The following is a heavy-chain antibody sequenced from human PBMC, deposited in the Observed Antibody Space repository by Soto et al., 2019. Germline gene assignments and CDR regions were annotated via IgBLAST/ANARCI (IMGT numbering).Heavy chain of an antibody. CDR3: TTSYSSSSYYYYYMDV. V-gene: IGHV3-15*01. D-gene: IGHD6-6*01. Sequence: GSLRLSCAASGFTFSNAWMSWVRQAPGKGLEWVGHIKSKTDGGTTDYAAPVKGRFTISRDDSKNTLYLQMNSLKTEDTAVYYCTTSYSSSSYYYYYMDVWGKGTTVTVSS. J-gene: IGHJ6*03. CDR2: IKSKTDGGTT. CDR1: GFTFSNAW.